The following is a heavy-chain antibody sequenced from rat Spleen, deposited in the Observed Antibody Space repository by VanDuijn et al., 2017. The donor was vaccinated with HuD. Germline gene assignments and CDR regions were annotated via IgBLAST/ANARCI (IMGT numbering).Heavy chain of an antibody. Sequence: EVELVESGGGLVQPGRSMKLSCAASGFTFSDYNMAWVRQAPKKGLEWVATISYDGSSTYYRDSVKGRFTISRDNAKRTLYLQMDSLRSEDTATYYCARLELGALDYWGQGVMVTVSS. V-gene: IGHV5-7*01. CDR3: ARLELGALDY. CDR2: ISYDGSST. D-gene: IGHD5-1*01. CDR1: GFTFSDYN. J-gene: IGHJ2*01.